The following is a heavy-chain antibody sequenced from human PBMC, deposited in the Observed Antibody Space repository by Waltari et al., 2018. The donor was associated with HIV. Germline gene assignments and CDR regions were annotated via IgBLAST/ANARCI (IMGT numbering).Heavy chain of an antibody. V-gene: IGHV3-74*01. D-gene: IGHD3-3*02. Sequence: VQLVESGGGSIKTGGSLRLSCAASGFSVRNNWMDWVRQGPGKGLVGVARINRDGSRRNYADAVKGRFVISRDNARNTVYLQLNNLKVEDTAVYFCARASHYIEFSTFDGDYYFDFWGRGTRVAVSS. J-gene: IGHJ4*02. CDR1: GFSVRNNW. CDR2: INRDGSRR. CDR3: ARASHYIEFSTFDGDYYFDF.